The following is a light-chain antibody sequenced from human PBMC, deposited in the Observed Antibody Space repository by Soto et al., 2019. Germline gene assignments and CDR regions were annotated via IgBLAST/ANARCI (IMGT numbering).Light chain of an antibody. CDR2: ATS. V-gene: IGKV1-17*01. CDR1: QGIRNN. Sequence: DIQMTQSPSSLSASVGDRVTITCRASQGIRNNLGWYQQKPGKAPKCLTYATSSLQSGVPSRFSGSGSGTEFTLTISSLQPEDFATYYCLQYNSYPPTWTFGQGTKVDIK. J-gene: IGKJ1*01. CDR3: LQYNSYPPTWT.